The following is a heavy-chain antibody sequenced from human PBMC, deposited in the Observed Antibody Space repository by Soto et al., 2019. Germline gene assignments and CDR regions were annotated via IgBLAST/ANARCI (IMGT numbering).Heavy chain of an antibody. V-gene: IGHV3-23*01. CDR1: GFSFSSYA. D-gene: IGHD2-8*01. CDR2: ISGGGGRT. Sequence: GGSLRLSCVASGFSFSSYAMSWVRQAPGQGLEWVSGISGGGGRTYYADSVKGRFTISRDNSKDTLDLQLNSLRAEDTAIYYCAKDGVTKNPFFDHWGQGTLVTVSS. J-gene: IGHJ4*02. CDR3: AKDGVTKNPFFDH.